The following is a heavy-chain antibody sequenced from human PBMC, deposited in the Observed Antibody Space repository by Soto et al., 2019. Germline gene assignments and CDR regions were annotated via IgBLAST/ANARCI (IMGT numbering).Heavy chain of an antibody. V-gene: IGHV1-24*01. CDR3: ATAVAGNDYYYYGMDV. Sequence: ASVKVSCKVSGYTLTELSLHWVRQAPGKGLEWMGGFDPEDGETIYAQKFQGRVTMTEDTSTDTAYMELSSLRSEDTAVYYCATAVAGNDYYYYGMDVWGQGTTVTVSS. CDR1: GYTLTELS. D-gene: IGHD6-19*01. CDR2: FDPEDGET. J-gene: IGHJ6*02.